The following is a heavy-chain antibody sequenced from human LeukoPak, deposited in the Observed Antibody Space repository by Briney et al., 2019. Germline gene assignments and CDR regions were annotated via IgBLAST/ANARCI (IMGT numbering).Heavy chain of an antibody. J-gene: IGHJ3*02. Sequence: PGGSLRLSCAASGFTFSSYWMSWVRQAPGKGLEWVSVIYTSGGTYYADSVKGRFTISRDNSKNTLFLQMNSLRAEDTAVYYCARDTGSKTPGAMMGATGDAFDIWGQGTMVTVSS. CDR1: GFTFSSYW. V-gene: IGHV3-53*01. CDR2: IYTSGGT. D-gene: IGHD1-26*01. CDR3: ARDTGSKTPGAMMGATGDAFDI.